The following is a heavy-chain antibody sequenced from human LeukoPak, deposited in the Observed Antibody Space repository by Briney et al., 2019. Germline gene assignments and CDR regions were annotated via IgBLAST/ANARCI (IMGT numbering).Heavy chain of an antibody. CDR2: IYNSGTA. D-gene: IGHD1-26*01. J-gene: IGHJ4*02. CDR1: GGSFSSYY. V-gene: IGHV4-4*07. Sequence: SETLSLTCTVFGGSFSSYYWSWIRQPAGKGLDGIGRIYNSGTANYNASLTSRGSMSVDTSKNQFSLKLSSATAAHRTVFYCARENSGSYREFDYWGQGTLLPSRQ. CDR3: ARENSGSYREFDY.